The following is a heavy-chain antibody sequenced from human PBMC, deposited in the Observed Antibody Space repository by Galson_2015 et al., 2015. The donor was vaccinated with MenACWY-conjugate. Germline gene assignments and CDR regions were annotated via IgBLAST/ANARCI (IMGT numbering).Heavy chain of an antibody. D-gene: IGHD6-13*01. CDR2: IIPIFGAA. Sequence: SVKVSCKASGGPFSSYGISWVRQAPGQGLEWMGAIIPIFGAANYAQRFQGRVTMTADESTTTAYMELSSLRSDDTAVYYCARDGHSSTWNQYNWFDPWGQGTLVTVSS. V-gene: IGHV1-69*13. CDR3: ARDGHSSTWNQYNWFDP. J-gene: IGHJ5*02. CDR1: GGPFSSYG.